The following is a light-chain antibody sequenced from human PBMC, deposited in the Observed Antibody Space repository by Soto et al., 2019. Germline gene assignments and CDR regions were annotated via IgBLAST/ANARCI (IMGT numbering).Light chain of an antibody. Sequence: QSVLTQPASVSGSPGQSITISCTGTSSDVGSYNLVSWCQQHPVKAPKLMIYEGSKRPSGVSHRFSGSKSGNTASLTISGLQAEDEADYYCCSYAGSGTGVFGGGTQVTVL. V-gene: IGLV2-23*01. CDR3: CSYAGSGTGV. CDR1: SSDVGSYNL. CDR2: EGS. J-gene: IGLJ3*02.